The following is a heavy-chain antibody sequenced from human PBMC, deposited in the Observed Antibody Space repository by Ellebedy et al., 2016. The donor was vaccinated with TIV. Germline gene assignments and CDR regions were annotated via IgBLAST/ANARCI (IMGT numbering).Heavy chain of an antibody. J-gene: IGHJ4*02. CDR1: GFTFNTYS. V-gene: IGHV3-48*04. CDR3: ARRGRGPVGFDY. Sequence: GGSLRLSXAASGFTFNTYSMNWVRQAPGKGLEWVAFIRSSINSISYADSVKGRFTISRDNSKDTLYLQMNSLRVEDTAVYYCARRGRGPVGFDYWGQGTLVTVSS. CDR2: IRSSINSI. D-gene: IGHD3-10*01.